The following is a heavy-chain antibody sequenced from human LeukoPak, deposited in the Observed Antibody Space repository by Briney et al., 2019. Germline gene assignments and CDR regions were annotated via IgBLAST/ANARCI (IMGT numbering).Heavy chain of an antibody. V-gene: IGHV3-74*01. Sequence: PGGSLRLFCAASGFTFSCYWMHWVRQASGEGLVWVLRMISDGTSTSYTNSVKGRFTTSRDNAKNTPYLQMNSLRAEDTAVYYCARDVSDSGWSYNWFDPWGQGTLVTVSS. CDR3: ARDVSDSGWSYNWFDP. D-gene: IGHD6-19*01. CDR2: MISDGTST. CDR1: GFTFSCYW. J-gene: IGHJ5*02.